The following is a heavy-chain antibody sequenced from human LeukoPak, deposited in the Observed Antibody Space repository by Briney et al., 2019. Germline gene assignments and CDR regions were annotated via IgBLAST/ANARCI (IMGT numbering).Heavy chain of an antibody. CDR1: GGSISSYY. V-gene: IGHV4-59*01. CDR2: IYYSGSN. D-gene: IGHD4-23*01. J-gene: IGHJ3*02. Sequence: PSETLSLTCTVSGGSISSYYWSWVRQPPGKGLEFVGYIYYSGSNNYNHSLKSQVTISRDTSKNQFYLKLNSVTAADTAVYYCAKVHGGHSLGSFDIWGQGTMVTVSS. CDR3: AKVHGGHSLGSFDI.